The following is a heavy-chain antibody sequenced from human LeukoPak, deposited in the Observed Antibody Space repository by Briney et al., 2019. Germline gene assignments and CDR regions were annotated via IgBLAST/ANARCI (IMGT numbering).Heavy chain of an antibody. CDR2: ISSSSSYI. D-gene: IGHD3-10*01. CDR3: ARVRGRNWFDP. Sequence: PGGSLRLSCAASGFTFSSYSMNWVRQAPGMGLEWVSSISSSSSYIYYADSVKGRFTISRDNAKNSLYLQMNSLRAEDTAVYYCARVRGRNWFDPWGQGTLVTVSS. CDR1: GFTFSSYS. J-gene: IGHJ5*02. V-gene: IGHV3-21*01.